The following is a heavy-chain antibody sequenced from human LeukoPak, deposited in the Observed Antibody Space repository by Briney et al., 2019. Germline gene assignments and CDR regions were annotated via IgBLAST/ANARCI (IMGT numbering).Heavy chain of an antibody. CDR1: GFTFSSHS. D-gene: IGHD3-10*01. V-gene: IGHV3-21*01. CDR3: AREPYGSGSYYFDY. Sequence: PGGSLRLSCAASGFTFSSHSMNWVRQAPGKGLEWVSSISSSSSYIYYADSVKGRFTISRDNAKNSLYLQMNSLRAEDTAVYYCAREPYGSGSYYFDYWGQGTLVTVSS. CDR2: ISSSSSYI. J-gene: IGHJ4*02.